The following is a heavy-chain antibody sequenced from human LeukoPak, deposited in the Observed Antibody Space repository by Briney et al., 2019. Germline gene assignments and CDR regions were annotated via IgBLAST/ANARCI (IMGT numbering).Heavy chain of an antibody. J-gene: IGHJ2*01. D-gene: IGHD1-26*01. CDR3: AKGGVRREYYYLDL. V-gene: IGHV3-23*01. CDR2: INDDGDRR. Sequence: GGSLRLSCAASGFTFSRYVMSWVRQAPGKGLEWVSSINDDGDRRYYADSVKGRFTISRDNSKNTLYVQMNSLRVDDTAIYFCAKGGVRREYYYLDLWGRGTLVTVSS. CDR1: GFTFSRYV.